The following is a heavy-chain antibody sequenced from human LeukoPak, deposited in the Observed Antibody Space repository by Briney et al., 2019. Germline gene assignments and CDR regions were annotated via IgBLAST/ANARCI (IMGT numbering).Heavy chain of an antibody. D-gene: IGHD3-10*01. Sequence: PSETLSLTCSVSGGSISGYYWSWIRQPPGKGLEWIGYIYYSGTTIYNPSLKSRLTISLDTSKNQFSLNLSSVTAADTAVYYCARDETHFYGTASSNWFDPWGQGILVTVSS. CDR2: IYYSGTT. V-gene: IGHV4-59*12. CDR3: ARDETHFYGTASSNWFDP. J-gene: IGHJ5*02. CDR1: GGSISGYY.